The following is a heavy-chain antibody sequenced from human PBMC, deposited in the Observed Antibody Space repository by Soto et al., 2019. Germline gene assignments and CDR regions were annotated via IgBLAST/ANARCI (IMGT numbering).Heavy chain of an antibody. Sequence: SETLSLTCAVYGGSFSGYYWSWIRQPPGKGLEWIGEINHSGSTNYNPSLKSRVTISVDTSKNQFSLKLSSVTAADTAVYYCARHVLVGYSSPSDLEKLGKNHYFDYWGQGTLVTVSS. CDR1: GGSFSGYY. CDR3: ARHVLVGYSSPSDLEKLGKNHYFDY. CDR2: INHSGST. V-gene: IGHV4-34*01. D-gene: IGHD2-2*01. J-gene: IGHJ4*02.